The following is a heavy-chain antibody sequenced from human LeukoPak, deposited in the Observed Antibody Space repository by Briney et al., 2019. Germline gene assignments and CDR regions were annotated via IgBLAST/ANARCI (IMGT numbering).Heavy chain of an antibody. D-gene: IGHD6-13*01. J-gene: IGHJ4*02. V-gene: IGHV4-59*08. Sequence: PSETLSLTCTVSGDSIRSYHWSWIRQPPGKGLEWIGHIPYSGRTNYSPSLRSRVTISVDTSKNQFSLKLTSVTAADTAVYYCAKHEGTAGPFDSWGQGTLVTVSS. CDR2: IPYSGRT. CDR1: GDSIRSYH. CDR3: AKHEGTAGPFDS.